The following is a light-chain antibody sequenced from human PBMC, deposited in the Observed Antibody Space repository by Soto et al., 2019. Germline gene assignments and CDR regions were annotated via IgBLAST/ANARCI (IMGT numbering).Light chain of an antibody. V-gene: IGLV1-51*01. CDR2: DND. Sequence: QSVLTQPPSVSVAPGQQVTISCSGSSSNIGDNYVSWYQHLPGTAPKLVVYDNDRRPSGIPGRFSGSKSGTSATLVITGLQTGDEADYYCGTWDDRLDGNYVFGTGTQLTVL. CDR1: SSNIGDNY. CDR3: GTWDDRLDGNYV. J-gene: IGLJ1*01.